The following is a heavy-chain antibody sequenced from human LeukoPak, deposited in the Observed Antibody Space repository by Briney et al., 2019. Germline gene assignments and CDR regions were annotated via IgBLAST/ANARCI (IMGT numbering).Heavy chain of an antibody. Sequence: GASVKVSCKAAGYTFTGYYMFWVRQAPGQGFEWLGRISPNSGGTNYAQKFQGRVTMTKDTSISTAYMELSRLRSDDTAVYYCGRGYCSGGSCYSVENWFDPWGQGTLVTVSS. CDR3: GRGYCSGGSCYSVENWFDP. D-gene: IGHD2-15*01. J-gene: IGHJ5*02. V-gene: IGHV1-2*06. CDR2: ISPNSGGT. CDR1: GYTFTGYY.